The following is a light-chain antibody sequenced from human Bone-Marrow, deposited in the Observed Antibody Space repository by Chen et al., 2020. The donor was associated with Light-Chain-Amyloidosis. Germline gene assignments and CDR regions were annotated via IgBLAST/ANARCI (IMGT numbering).Light chain of an antibody. CDR3: QTWGTGIQV. CDR2: LNSDGSN. V-gene: IGLV4-69*01. J-gene: IGLJ3*02. CDR1: SGHSNYA. Sequence: QLVVTQSPSASASLGASVKLTCTLSSGHSNYAVAWHQQQPEKGPRYLMKLNSDGSNNKGDGIPDRFSGSSSAAERYLTISSLQSEDEADYFCQTWGTGIQVFGGGTKLTVL.